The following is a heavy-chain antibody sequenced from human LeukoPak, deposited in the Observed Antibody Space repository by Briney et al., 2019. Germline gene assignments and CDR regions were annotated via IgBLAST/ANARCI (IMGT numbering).Heavy chain of an antibody. CDR1: GFTVSSNY. CDR2: IYTGGST. J-gene: IGHJ4*02. Sequence: PGGSLRLSCAASGFTVSSNYMTWVRQAPGMGLECVSVIYTGGSTYYADSVKGRFTISRDNAKNSLYLQMNSLRAEDTAVYYCARLGDSSGYYDYWGQGTLVTVSS. CDR3: ARLGDSSGYYDY. D-gene: IGHD3-22*01. V-gene: IGHV3-53*01.